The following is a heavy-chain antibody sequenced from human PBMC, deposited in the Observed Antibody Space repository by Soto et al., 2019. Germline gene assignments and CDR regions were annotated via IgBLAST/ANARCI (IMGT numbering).Heavy chain of an antibody. V-gene: IGHV1-69*02. D-gene: IGHD3-22*01. CDR2: IIPILGIA. CDR3: ANPGGYYYDSSGPWKV. CDR1: GGTFSSYT. J-gene: IGHJ6*04. Sequence: ASVKVSCKASGGTFSSYTISWVRQAPGQGLEWMGRIIPILGIANYAQKFQGRVTITADKSTSTAYMELSSLRSEDTAVYYCANPGGYYYDSSGPWKVWGKGTTVSVSS.